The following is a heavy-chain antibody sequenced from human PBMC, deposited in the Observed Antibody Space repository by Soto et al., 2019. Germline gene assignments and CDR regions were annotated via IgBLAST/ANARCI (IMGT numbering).Heavy chain of an antibody. D-gene: IGHD3-9*01. CDR3: ARRSGLFPGPWELVIIGTHYYYGRNV. Sequence: PSETLSLTCTVSGGSISSSSYYWGWIRQPPGKGLEWIGSIYYSGSTDYNPSLKSRVTISVDTSKNQFSLKLSSGAAADTAVYYCARRSGLFPGPWELVIIGTHYYYGRNVWGQGTTV. J-gene: IGHJ6*02. CDR1: GGSISSSSYY. V-gene: IGHV4-39*01. CDR2: IYYSGST.